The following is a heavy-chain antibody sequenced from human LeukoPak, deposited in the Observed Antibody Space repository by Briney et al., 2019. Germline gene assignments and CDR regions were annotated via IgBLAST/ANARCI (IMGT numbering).Heavy chain of an antibody. CDR2: ISYDGSNK. D-gene: IGHD4-17*01. CDR3: AKDRTYDYGTYDAFDI. CDR1: GFTFVSYG. J-gene: IGHJ3*02. V-gene: IGHV3-30*18. Sequence: GGSLRLSCAASGFTFVSYGMHWVRQAPGKGLEWVAVISYDGSNKYYVDSVKGRFTISRDNSKNTLYLQMNSLRPEDTAVYYCAKDRTYDYGTYDAFDIWGPGTMVTVSS.